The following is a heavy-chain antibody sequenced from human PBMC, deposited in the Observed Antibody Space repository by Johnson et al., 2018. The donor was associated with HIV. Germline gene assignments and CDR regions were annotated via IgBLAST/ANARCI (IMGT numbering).Heavy chain of an antibody. Sequence: VQLVESGGGLVLPGGSLRLSCAVSGFTFTDHYMHWVRQAPGKGLVWVSRINSDGGSTAYADSVKGRFTISRENTKDTLSLQMNSLRAEDTGVYYCAKPQLLADDIFNFWSQGTMVIVSS. J-gene: IGHJ3*01. D-gene: IGHD6-19*01. V-gene: IGHV3-74*02. CDR3: AKPQLLADDIFNF. CDR1: GFTFTDHY. CDR2: INSDGGST.